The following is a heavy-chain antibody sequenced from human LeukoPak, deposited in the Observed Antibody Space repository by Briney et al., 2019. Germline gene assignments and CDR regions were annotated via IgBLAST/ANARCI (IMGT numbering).Heavy chain of an antibody. V-gene: IGHV3-53*01. CDR3: ARGLQDYYDSSDDAFDI. J-gene: IGHJ3*02. CDR1: GFTVSSNY. D-gene: IGHD3-22*01. Sequence: GGSLRLSCAASGFTVSSNYMSWVRQAPGKGLEWVSVIYSGGSTYYADSVKGRFTISRDNSKNTLYLQMNSLRAEDTAVYYCARGLQDYYDSSDDAFDIWGQGTMVTVSS. CDR2: IYSGGST.